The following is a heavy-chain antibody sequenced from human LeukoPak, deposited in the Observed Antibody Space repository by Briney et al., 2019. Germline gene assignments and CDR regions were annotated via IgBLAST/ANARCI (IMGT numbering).Heavy chain of an antibody. D-gene: IGHD7-27*01. Sequence: PGGSLRLSCAASGFTFSNYVMHWVRQAPGKGLEWVAVISYDGSNKYYADSVKGRFTISRDNSKNTLYLQMNSLRAEDTAVYYCAKQSWGSTYYFDYWGQGTLVTVSS. V-gene: IGHV3-30*18. CDR3: AKQSWGSTYYFDY. CDR1: GFTFSNYV. J-gene: IGHJ4*02. CDR2: ISYDGSNK.